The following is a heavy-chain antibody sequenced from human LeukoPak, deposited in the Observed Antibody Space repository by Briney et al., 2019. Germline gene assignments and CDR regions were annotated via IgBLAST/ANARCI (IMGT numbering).Heavy chain of an antibody. D-gene: IGHD3-10*01. CDR1: GYTFTDSY. V-gene: IGHV1-69*05. CDR2: IIPIFGTA. J-gene: IGHJ4*02. Sequence: SVKVSCKPSGYTFTDSYMHWVRQAPGQGLEWMGRIIPIFGTANYAQKFQGRVTITTDESTSTAYMELSSLRSEDTAVYYCARGGVYGSGPFDYWGQGTLVTVSS. CDR3: ARGGVYGSGPFDY.